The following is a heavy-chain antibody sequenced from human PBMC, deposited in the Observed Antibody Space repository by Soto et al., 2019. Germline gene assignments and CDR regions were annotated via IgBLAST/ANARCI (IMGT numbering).Heavy chain of an antibody. J-gene: IGHJ3*02. V-gene: IGHV4-34*01. CDR1: GGFVSSGSYY. D-gene: IGHD1-1*01. Sequence: QVQLQQWGAGLLKPSETLSLTCAVYGGFVSSGSYYWSWIRQHPGKGLEWIGEMSHSGGTHFNPSLKSRVTISVDTSKNQFSLKMSSVTAADPALYYCARVERGTATTVVDAFDIWGPGTMVTVSS. CDR2: MSHSGGT. CDR3: ARVERGTATTVVDAFDI.